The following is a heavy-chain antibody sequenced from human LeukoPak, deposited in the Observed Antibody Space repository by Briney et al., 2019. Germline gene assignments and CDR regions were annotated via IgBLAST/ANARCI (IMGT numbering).Heavy chain of an antibody. J-gene: IGHJ4*02. CDR1: GGSFNGYD. D-gene: IGHD6-19*01. Sequence: SETLSLTCAVYGGSFNGYDWTWIRQPPGKGLEWIGEINHSGTTNYNPSLKSRVTISADTSKNQFSLNMRSITAADTAVYYCARARGTVAVDYWSQGTLVTVSS. V-gene: IGHV4-34*01. CDR3: ARARGTVAVDY. CDR2: INHSGTT.